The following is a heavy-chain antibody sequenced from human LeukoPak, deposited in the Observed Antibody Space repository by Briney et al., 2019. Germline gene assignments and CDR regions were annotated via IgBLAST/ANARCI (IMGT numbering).Heavy chain of an antibody. CDR3: AQITAKDAFDI. J-gene: IGHJ3*02. V-gene: IGHV1-69*05. Sequence: SVKVSCKASGGTFSSYAISWVRQAPGQGLEWMGGIIPIFGTANYAQKFQDRVTITTDESTSTAYMELSSLRSEDTAVYYCAQITAKDAFDIWGQGTMVTVSS. CDR2: IIPIFGTA. CDR1: GGTFSSYA. D-gene: IGHD1-14*01.